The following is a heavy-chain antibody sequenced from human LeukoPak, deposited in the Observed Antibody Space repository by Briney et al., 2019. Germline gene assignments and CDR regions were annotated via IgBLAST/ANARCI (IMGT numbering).Heavy chain of an antibody. CDR1: GYTFTSYY. CDR3: ARDPSPDSSGYYPDDY. CDR2: INPSGGST. Sequence: GASVKVSCKASGYTFTSYYMHWVRQAPGQGLEWMGIINPSGGSTSYAQKFQGRVTMTRDTSTSTVYMELSSLRSEDTAVYYCARDPSPDSSGYYPDDYWGQGTLVTVPS. V-gene: IGHV1-46*01. J-gene: IGHJ4*02. D-gene: IGHD3-22*01.